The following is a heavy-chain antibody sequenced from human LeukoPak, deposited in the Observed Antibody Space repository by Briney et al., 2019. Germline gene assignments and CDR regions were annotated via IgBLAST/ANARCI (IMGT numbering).Heavy chain of an antibody. D-gene: IGHD4-17*01. CDR2: ISAYNGNT. Sequence: ASVKVSCKASGYTFTSYGISWVRQAPGQGLEWMGWISAYNGNTNYAQKLQGRVTMTTDTSTSTAYRELRSLRSDDTAVYYCARHPHGDYVRFDYWGQGTLVTVSS. CDR1: GYTFTSYG. J-gene: IGHJ4*02. CDR3: ARHPHGDYVRFDY. V-gene: IGHV1-18*01.